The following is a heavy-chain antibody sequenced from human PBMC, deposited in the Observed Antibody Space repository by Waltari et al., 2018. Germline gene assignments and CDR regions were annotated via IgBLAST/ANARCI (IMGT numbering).Heavy chain of an antibody. D-gene: IGHD3-3*01. J-gene: IGHJ4*02. CDR1: RSTLSDKA. Sequence: EALLVESGGNLVQPGGSLSLTWQASRSTLSDKAMSWVRQVPGKGLEWVASINQDGETNYVASVKGRFTISRDNAKKSLVLLLNNLRADDSGIYYCARDPTLFGVRQNYFDSWGQGTLVTVSS. V-gene: IGHV3-7*04. CDR2: INQDGET. CDR3: ARDPTLFGVRQNYFDS.